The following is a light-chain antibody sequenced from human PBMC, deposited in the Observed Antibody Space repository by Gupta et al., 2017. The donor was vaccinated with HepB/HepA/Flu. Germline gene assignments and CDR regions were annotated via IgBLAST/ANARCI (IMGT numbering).Light chain of an antibody. CDR3: QQYGSSPIT. J-gene: IGKJ5*01. V-gene: IGKV3D-20*01. CDR2: DAS. CDR1: QSVSSSY. Sequence: EIVLTQSPATLSLSPGERATISCGASQSVSSSYLAWYQQKPGLAPRLLIYDASSRATGIPDRFSGSGSGTDFTLTISRLEPGDFAVYYCQQYGSSPITFGQGTRLEIK.